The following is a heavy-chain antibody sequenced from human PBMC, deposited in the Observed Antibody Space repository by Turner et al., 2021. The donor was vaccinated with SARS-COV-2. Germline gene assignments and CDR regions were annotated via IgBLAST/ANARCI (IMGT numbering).Heavy chain of an antibody. Sequence: QLQLQESGPGLAKPSETLSLTCTVSGGSLRSSTYYWGWIRQPPGKGLEWNRSIYYSGITYYNPALKSRVTISVDTSKNQCSLKLGSVTAADTAVYYCARLMGTAMDYYGMDVWGQGTTVTVSS. V-gene: IGHV4-39*01. J-gene: IGHJ6*02. CDR1: GGSLRSSTYY. D-gene: IGHD5-18*01. CDR3: ARLMGTAMDYYGMDV. CDR2: IYYSGIT.